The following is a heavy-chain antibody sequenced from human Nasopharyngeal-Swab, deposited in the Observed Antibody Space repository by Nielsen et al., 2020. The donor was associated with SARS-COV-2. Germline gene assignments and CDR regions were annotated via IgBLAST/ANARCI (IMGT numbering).Heavy chain of an antibody. D-gene: IGHD6-19*01. V-gene: IGHV7-4-1*02. Sequence: WVRQAPGQGLEWMGRINTNTGNPTYAQGFTGRFVFSLDTSVNTAYLQISSLKAEDTAVYYCARGRVGAVAGTETDYWGQGTLVTVSS. J-gene: IGHJ4*02. CDR3: ARGRVGAVAGTETDY. CDR2: INTNTGNP.